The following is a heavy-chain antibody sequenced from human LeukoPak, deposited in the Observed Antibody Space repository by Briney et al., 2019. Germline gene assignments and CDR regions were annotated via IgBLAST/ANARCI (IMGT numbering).Heavy chain of an antibody. CDR2: ISGSGGST. D-gene: IGHD6-19*01. V-gene: IGHV3-23*01. J-gene: IGHJ4*02. CDR1: GFTFSSYG. CDR3: AKDRWQWLGPIDY. Sequence: GGSLRLSCAASGFTFSSYGMSWVRQAPGKGLEWVSAISGSGGSTYYADSVKGRFTISRDNSKNTLYLQMNSLRAEDTAVYYCAKDRWQWLGPIDYWGQGTLVTVSS.